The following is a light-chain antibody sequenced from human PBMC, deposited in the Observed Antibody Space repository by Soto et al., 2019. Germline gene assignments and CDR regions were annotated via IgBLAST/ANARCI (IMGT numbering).Light chain of an antibody. J-gene: IGLJ1*01. CDR2: EVT. V-gene: IGLV2-14*01. CDR3: SSFASRFTFV. Sequence: QSGLTQPASVSGSAGQSISISCTGTRSDVGAYNYVSWYQQHPGKAPKLMISEVTNRPSGVSDRFSGSKSGNTASLTISGLQAEDEADYYCSSFASRFTFVFGTGTKVTVL. CDR1: RSDVGAYNY.